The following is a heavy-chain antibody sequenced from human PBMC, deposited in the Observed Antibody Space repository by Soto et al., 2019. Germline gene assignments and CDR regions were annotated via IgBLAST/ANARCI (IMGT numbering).Heavy chain of an antibody. V-gene: IGHV5-51*01. D-gene: IGHD5-18*01. CDR1: GYNFLNYW. J-gene: IGHJ4*02. CDR2: IYPGDSDA. CDR3: ARHIVDTSMTASFDY. Sequence: GESLKISCRTSGYNFLNYWIGWVRQMPGKDLEWMGIIYPGDSDARYSPSFQGQVTISADKSISTVYLQWSSLKASDTAMYYCARHIVDTSMTASFDYWGQGTQVTVSS.